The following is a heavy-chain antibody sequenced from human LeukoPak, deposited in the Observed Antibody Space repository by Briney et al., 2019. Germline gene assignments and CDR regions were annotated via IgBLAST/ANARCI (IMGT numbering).Heavy chain of an antibody. J-gene: IGHJ4*02. D-gene: IGHD5-18*01. CDR2: IYTSGST. Sequence: KASETLSPTCNESGGSISSYYWSWIRQTPGKGLERIGDIYTSGSTNYTPSLKSRVTISVDTSKNQFSLKLRSVTAADTAVYYCARSGRGYSYGPMYYFDYWGQGTLVTVSS. CDR1: GGSISSYY. V-gene: IGHV4-4*08. CDR3: ARSGRGYSYGPMYYFDY.